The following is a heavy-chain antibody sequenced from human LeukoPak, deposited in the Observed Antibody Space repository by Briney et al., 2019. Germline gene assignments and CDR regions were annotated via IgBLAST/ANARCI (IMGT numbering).Heavy chain of an antibody. D-gene: IGHD6-19*01. Sequence: SETLSLTCTVSGGAISSYYWNWIRQPPGKGLEWIGSIFYSESTNYNPSLKSRVTMSVDTSKNEFSLKLSSVTAADTAVYYCARSERYSSGWYFYFDYWGQGTLVTVSS. V-gene: IGHV4-59*08. CDR3: ARSERYSSGWYFYFDY. J-gene: IGHJ4*02. CDR2: IFYSEST. CDR1: GGAISSYY.